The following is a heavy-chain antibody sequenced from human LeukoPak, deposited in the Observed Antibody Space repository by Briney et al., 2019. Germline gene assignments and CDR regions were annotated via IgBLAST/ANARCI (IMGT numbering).Heavy chain of an antibody. CDR3: ARDVDTALMDV. V-gene: IGHV4-59*01. CDR2: IYYSGST. Sequence: SETLSLTCTVSGGSISSYYWSWIRQPPGKGLEWIGYIYYSGSTNYNPSLKTRVTISVDTSKNQFSLKLSSVTAADTAVYYCARDVDTALMDVWGEGTTVIVSS. CDR1: GGSISSYY. J-gene: IGHJ6*04. D-gene: IGHD5-18*01.